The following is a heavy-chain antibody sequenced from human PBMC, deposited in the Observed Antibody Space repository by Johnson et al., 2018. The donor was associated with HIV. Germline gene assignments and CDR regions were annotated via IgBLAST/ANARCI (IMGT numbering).Heavy chain of an antibody. Sequence: VQLVESGGGLVQPGGSLRLSCAASGFTFSSYWMSWVRQAPGKGLEWVANIKQDGSNKYYADSVQGRFTISSDNSKNTLYLQMNSLRAEDTAVYYCASVRSDYSNDDAFDIWGQGTMVTVSS. CDR3: ASVRSDYSNDDAFDI. D-gene: IGHD4-11*01. CDR1: GFTFSSYW. CDR2: IKQDGSNK. J-gene: IGHJ3*02. V-gene: IGHV3-7*01.